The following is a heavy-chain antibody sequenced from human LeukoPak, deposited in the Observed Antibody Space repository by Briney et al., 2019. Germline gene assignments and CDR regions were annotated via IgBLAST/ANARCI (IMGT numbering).Heavy chain of an antibody. CDR1: GFTFSSYA. J-gene: IGHJ4*02. D-gene: IGHD3-22*01. CDR2: ISDSGGKT. CDR3: SDSSGYN. Sequence: PGGSLRLSCVASGFTFSSYAMSWVRQAPGKGLEWVSAISDSGGKTYYADSVKGRFTISRDNSKNTLYLQMNSLRAEDTAVYYCSDSSGYNWGQGTLVTASS. V-gene: IGHV3-23*01.